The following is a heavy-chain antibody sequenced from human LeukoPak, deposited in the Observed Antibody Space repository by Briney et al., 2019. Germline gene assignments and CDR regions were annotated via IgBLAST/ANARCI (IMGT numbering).Heavy chain of an antibody. Sequence: SDTLSLTCTVSGGSISGSTSYGAWIRQPPGKGLDWIGISNYSGSTYYNPSLRSRVTISVDTSKNQFSLKPNSVTASDTAVYYCARGYDYWGEGTLVTVSS. CDR1: GGSISGSTSY. CDR3: ARGYDY. V-gene: IGHV4-39*01. CDR2: SNYSGST. J-gene: IGHJ4*02. D-gene: IGHD3-22*01.